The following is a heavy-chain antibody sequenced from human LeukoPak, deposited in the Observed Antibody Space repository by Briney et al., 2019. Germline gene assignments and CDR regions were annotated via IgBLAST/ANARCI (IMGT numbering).Heavy chain of an antibody. CDR3: ARDGIRGYSYGYANYYYYMDV. CDR1: GGSISSGSYY. D-gene: IGHD5-18*01. CDR2: IYTSGST. J-gene: IGHJ6*03. Sequence: SETLSLTCTVSGGSISSGSYYWSWIRQPAGKGLEWIGRIYTSGSTNYNPSLKSRVTISVDTSKIQFSLKLSSVTAADTAVYYCARDGIRGYSYGYANYYYYMDVWGKGTTVTVSS. V-gene: IGHV4-61*02.